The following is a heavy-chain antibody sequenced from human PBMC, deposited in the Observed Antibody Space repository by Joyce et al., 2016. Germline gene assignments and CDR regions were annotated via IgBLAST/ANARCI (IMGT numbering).Heavy chain of an antibody. CDR1: GFPFDDYA. D-gene: IGHD6-19*01. Sequence: EVQLVESGGGLVQPGRSLRLSCADSGFPFDDYAMHWVRQAPGKGLEWVSGINWNTGSMGYADSVKGRFTISRDNAKNSLYLQMNSLRAEDTAFYYCAKDGGSSGGAGWYFDYWGQGTLVTVSS. CDR3: AKDGGSSGGAGWYFDY. J-gene: IGHJ4*02. CDR2: INWNTGSM. V-gene: IGHV3-9*01.